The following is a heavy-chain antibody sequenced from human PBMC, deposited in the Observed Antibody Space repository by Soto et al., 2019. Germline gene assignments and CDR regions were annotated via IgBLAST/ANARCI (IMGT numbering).Heavy chain of an antibody. D-gene: IGHD3-22*01. V-gene: IGHV1-58*01. CDR3: AADPLGYYDSSGYYPD. J-gene: IGHJ4*02. CDR2: IVVGSGNT. CDR1: GFTFTSSA. Sequence: SVKVSCKASGFTFTSSAVQWVRQARGQRLEWIGWIVVGSGNTNYAQKFQERVTITRDMSTSTAYMELSSLRSEDTAVYYCAADPLGYYDSSGYYPDWGQGTLVTVSS.